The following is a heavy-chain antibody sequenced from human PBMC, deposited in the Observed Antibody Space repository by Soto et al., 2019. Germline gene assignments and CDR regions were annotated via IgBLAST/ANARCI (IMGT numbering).Heavy chain of an antibody. Sequence: EVQLLESGGGLVQPGGSLRLSCAASGFTFSNYAMNWVRQAPGKGLEWVSAISNSFSDGNTHYADSVKGRFTISRDNDKNTVFLEMNSLRAEDTAVCYCAKVFSPEGGNYFDYWGQGTLVTVSS. CDR1: GFTFSNYA. J-gene: IGHJ4*02. V-gene: IGHV3-23*01. CDR3: AKVFSPEGGNYFDY. CDR2: ISNSFSDGNT.